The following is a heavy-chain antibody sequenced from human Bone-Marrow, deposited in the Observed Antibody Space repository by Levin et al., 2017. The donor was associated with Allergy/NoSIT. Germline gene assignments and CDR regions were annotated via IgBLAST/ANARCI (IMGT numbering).Heavy chain of an antibody. Sequence: ASVKVSCKVSGYALSELSIQWVRHAPGKGLECMGGFDPEDGEIVYAQNFQGRVTMTEDTSTGTAYMDLSSLTSEDSAVYYCATGEYDFWSGKPRSFDHWGQGTLVTVSS. CDR2: FDPEDGEI. V-gene: IGHV1-24*01. CDR1: GYALSELS. CDR3: ATGEYDFWSGKPRSFDH. J-gene: IGHJ4*02. D-gene: IGHD3-3*01.